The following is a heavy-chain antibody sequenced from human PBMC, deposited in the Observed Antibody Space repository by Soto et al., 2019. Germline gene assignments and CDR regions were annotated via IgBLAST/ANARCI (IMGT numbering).Heavy chain of an antibody. D-gene: IGHD2-2*01. CDR1: AYSFTTYH. Sequence: ASVKVSCKASAYSFTTYHIHWVRQAPGQGLEWMGLINPDAGATNYAQRFQGRLRLTRDTSTSTVYMELRSLRFDDTAVYYCARGDIVLVPASEGNWFDPWGQGTLVTVSS. V-gene: IGHV1-46*01. CDR3: ARGDIVLVPASEGNWFDP. J-gene: IGHJ5*02. CDR2: INPDAGAT.